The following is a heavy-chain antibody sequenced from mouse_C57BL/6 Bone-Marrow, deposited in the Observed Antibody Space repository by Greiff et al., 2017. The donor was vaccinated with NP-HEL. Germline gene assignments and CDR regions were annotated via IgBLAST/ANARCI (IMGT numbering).Heavy chain of an antibody. D-gene: IGHD3-2*02. Sequence: EVKLQESGAELVKPGASVKLSCTASGFNIKDYYMHWVKQRTEQGLEWIGRIDPEDGETKYAPKFQGKATITADTSSNTAYLQLSSLTSEDTAVYYCAFRQLRQRNYFDYWGQGTTLTVSS. CDR1: GFNIKDYY. CDR2: IDPEDGET. J-gene: IGHJ2*01. CDR3: AFRQLRQRNYFDY. V-gene: IGHV14-2*01.